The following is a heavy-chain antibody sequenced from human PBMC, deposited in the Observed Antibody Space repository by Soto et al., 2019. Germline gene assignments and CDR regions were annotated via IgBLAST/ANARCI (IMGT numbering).Heavy chain of an antibody. V-gene: IGHV3-33*01. CDR3: ARDENGGYDFDY. Sequence: PGGSLRLSCAASGFTFSSYGMHWVRQAPGKGLEWVAVIWYDGSNKCYADSVKGRFTISRDNSKNTLYLQMNSLRAEDTAVYYCARDENGGYDFDYWGQGTLVTVSS. J-gene: IGHJ4*02. D-gene: IGHD5-12*01. CDR1: GFTFSSYG. CDR2: IWYDGSNK.